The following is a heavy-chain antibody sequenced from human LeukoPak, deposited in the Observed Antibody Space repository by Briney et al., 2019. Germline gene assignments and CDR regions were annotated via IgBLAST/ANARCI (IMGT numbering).Heavy chain of an antibody. D-gene: IGHD1-26*01. CDR2: INHSGST. V-gene: IGHV4-34*01. Sequence: SETLSLTCAVYGGSFSGYYWNWIRQPPGKGLEWIGEINHSGSTNYNPSLKSRVTISVDTSKNQFSLELSSVTAADTAVYYCARDPVEWELLLDYWGQGTLVTVSS. J-gene: IGHJ4*02. CDR1: GGSFSGYY. CDR3: ARDPVEWELLLDY.